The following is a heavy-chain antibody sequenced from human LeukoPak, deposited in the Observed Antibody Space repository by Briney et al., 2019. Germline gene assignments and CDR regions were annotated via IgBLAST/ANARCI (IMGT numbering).Heavy chain of an antibody. CDR1: TSR. D-gene: IGHD3-22*01. CDR2: IGTYGGDT. J-gene: IGHJ5*01. CDR3: ARDLWNFYDDSGYNRDFDS. Sequence: ASVKVSCKATSRISCVRQAPGQGLEWMGWIGTYGGDTYYAQKFQGRITVTTDTSTSTVYMELRNLRSDDTAVYYCARDLWNFYDDSGYNRDFDSWGQGTLVTVSS. V-gene: IGHV1-18*01.